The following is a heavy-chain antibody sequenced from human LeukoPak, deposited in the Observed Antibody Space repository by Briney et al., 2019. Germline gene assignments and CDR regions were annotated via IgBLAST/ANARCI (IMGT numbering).Heavy chain of an antibody. V-gene: IGHV3-48*01. D-gene: IGHD1-26*01. CDR2: ISSSSSTI. J-gene: IGHJ5*02. CDR3: ARGMAGAGWFDP. CDR1: EFTFSSYS. Sequence: GGSLRLSCAASEFTFSSYSMNWVSQAPGKGLEWVSYISSSSSTIYYADSVKGRFTISRDNAKNSLYLQMNSLRAEDTAVYYCARGMAGAGWFDPWGQGTLVTVSS.